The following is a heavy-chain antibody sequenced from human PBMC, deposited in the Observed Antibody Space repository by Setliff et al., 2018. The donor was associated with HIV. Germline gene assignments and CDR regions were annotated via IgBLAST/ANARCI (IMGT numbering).Heavy chain of an antibody. V-gene: IGHV3-48*03. J-gene: IGHJ4*02. CDR1: GFTFSSYE. D-gene: IGHD3-3*01. Sequence: LRLSCAASGFTFSSYEMNWVRQAPGKGLGWVSYISGSGSAMYYADSVEGRFTISRDNAKNSLYLQMNSLRAEDTAVYYCARDVSWRVRTYIDYWGQGALVTVSS. CDR3: ARDVSWRVRTYIDY. CDR2: ISGSGSAM.